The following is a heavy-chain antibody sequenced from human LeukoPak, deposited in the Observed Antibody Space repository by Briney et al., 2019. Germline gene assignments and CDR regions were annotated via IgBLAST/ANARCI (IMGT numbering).Heavy chain of an antibody. CDR1: GFTFSSYS. V-gene: IGHV3-15*07. CDR3: STLTSRGLSDS. CDR2: IKSKADGETI. D-gene: IGHD1-20*01. J-gene: IGHJ4*02. Sequence: GGSLRLSCAASGFTFSSYSMNWVRQAPGKGLEWVGRIKSKADGETIDYAAPVKGRFTFSRDDSKNMLYLQMNSLKSEDTAVYYCSTLTSRGLSDSWGQGTLVTVSS.